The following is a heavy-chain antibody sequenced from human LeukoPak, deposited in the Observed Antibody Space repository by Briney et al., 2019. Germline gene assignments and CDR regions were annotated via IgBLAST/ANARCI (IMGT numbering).Heavy chain of an antibody. CDR2: INHSGST. J-gene: IGHJ4*02. Sequence: SETLSLTCAVYGGSFSGYYWSWIGQPPGKGLEWIGEINHSGSTNYNPSLKSRVTISVDTSKNQFSLKLSSVTAADTAVYYCARAARPGYWDSTSFDYWGQGTLVTVSS. CDR1: GGSFSGYY. CDR3: ARAARPGYWDSTSFDY. V-gene: IGHV4-34*01. D-gene: IGHD6-6*01.